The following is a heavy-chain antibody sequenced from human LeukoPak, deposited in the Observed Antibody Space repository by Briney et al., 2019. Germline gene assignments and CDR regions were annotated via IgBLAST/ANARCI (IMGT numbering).Heavy chain of an antibody. V-gene: IGHV1-2*06. CDR2: INPNSGGT. CDR3: ARGDYYDSSGYFY. D-gene: IGHD3-22*01. Sequence: EASVKVSCKASGYTFTGNYMHWVRQDPGQGLEWMGRINPNSGGTNYAQQFQGRVIMTRDTSISTAYMELSRLRSDDTAFYYCARGDYYDSSGYFYWGQGTLVAVSS. J-gene: IGHJ4*02. CDR1: GYTFTGNY.